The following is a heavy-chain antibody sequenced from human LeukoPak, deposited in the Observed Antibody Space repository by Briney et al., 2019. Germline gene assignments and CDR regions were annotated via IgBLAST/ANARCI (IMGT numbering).Heavy chain of an antibody. CDR1: GFNFSDYY. J-gene: IGHJ6*02. CDR2: MSSRSGII. Sequence: GGFLRLSCVASGFNFSDYYMNWIRQSPGKGLEWISYMSSRSGIIYYADSVKGRFTISRDNARNSLYLQMNSLRVDDTAVYYCAKGIAAAAPWYYYGMDVWGQGTTVTVSS. CDR3: AKGIAAAAPWYYYGMDV. D-gene: IGHD6-13*01. V-gene: IGHV3-11*01.